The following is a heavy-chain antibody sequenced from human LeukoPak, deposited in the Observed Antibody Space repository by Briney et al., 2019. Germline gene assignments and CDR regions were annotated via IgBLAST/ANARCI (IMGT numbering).Heavy chain of an antibody. V-gene: IGHV4-39*07. CDR3: ARGIRAAMVKN. CDR2: IYYSGST. CDR1: GGSISSSSYY. J-gene: IGHJ4*02. Sequence: SETLSLTCTVSGGSISSSSYYWGWIRQPPGKGLEWIGSIYYSGSTYYNPSLKSRVTISVDTSKNQFSLKLSSVTAADTAVYYCARGIRAAMVKNWGQGILVTVSS. D-gene: IGHD5-18*01.